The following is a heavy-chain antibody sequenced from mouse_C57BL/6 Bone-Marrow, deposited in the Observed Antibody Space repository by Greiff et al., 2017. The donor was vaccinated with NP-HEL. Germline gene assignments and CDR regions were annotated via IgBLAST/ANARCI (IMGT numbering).Heavy chain of an antibody. CDR2: IYPGDGDT. CDR3: ARVITTVVATDYAMDY. J-gene: IGHJ4*01. D-gene: IGHD1-1*01. Sequence: VQLQQSGPELVKPGASVKISCKASGYAFSSSWMNWVKQRPGKGLEWIGRIYPGDGDTNYNGKVKGKATLTADKSSSTAYMQLSSLTSEDSAVYFCARVITTVVATDYAMDYWGQGTSVTVSS. CDR1: GYAFSSSW. V-gene: IGHV1-82*01.